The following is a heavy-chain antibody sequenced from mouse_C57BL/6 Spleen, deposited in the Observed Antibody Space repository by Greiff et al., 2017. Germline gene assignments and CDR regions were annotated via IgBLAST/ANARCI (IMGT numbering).Heavy chain of an antibody. D-gene: IGHD1-1*01. CDR1: GFTFSDYG. Sequence: EVKLVESGGGLVKPGGSLKLSCAASGFTFSDYGMHWVRQAPEKGLAWVAYISSGSSTIYYADTVKGRFTISRDNARNTLYLQMSSLKSEDTAMYYCTREGTTVVAFDYWGQGTTLTVSS. V-gene: IGHV5-17*03. J-gene: IGHJ2*01. CDR2: ISSGSSTI. CDR3: TREGTTVVAFDY.